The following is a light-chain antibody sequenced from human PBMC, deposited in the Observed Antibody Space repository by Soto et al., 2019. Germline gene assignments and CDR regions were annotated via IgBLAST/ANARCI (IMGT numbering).Light chain of an antibody. J-gene: IGKJ2*01. CDR2: AAS. CDR3: QQCYKTQHT. V-gene: IGKV1-39*01. Sequence: DIQMTQSPSSLSASVGDRVTITCRASQGVSAYLLWYQQRQGTAPKLLIYAASNLLSEVPSRFSGSESGTNFTLTISSLQPEDVATYNCQQCYKTQHTFGQGTKRATK. CDR1: QGVSAY.